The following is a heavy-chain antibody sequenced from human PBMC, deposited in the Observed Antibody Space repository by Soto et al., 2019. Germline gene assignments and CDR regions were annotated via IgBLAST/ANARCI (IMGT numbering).Heavy chain of an antibody. J-gene: IGHJ6*02. D-gene: IGHD6-13*01. V-gene: IGHV3-33*01. CDR2: IWNDGSNS. CDR3: ARRQIPPPTRGAANARGAMDV. CDR1: GFTFNNYG. Sequence: QVQLVESGGGVVQPGRSLRLSCAASGFTFNNYGMHWVRQAPGKGLEWLAVIWNDGSNSSYANSVKGRFTISRDNSKNTRYLQMSSLRAEDTGVYYCARRQIPPPTRGAANARGAMDVWGQGTTVTVSS.